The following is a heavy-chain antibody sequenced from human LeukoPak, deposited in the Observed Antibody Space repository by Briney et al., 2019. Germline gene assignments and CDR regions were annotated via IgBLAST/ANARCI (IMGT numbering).Heavy chain of an antibody. Sequence: SETLSLTCTVSGGSISSYYWSWVRQPPGKGLEWIGYIYYSGSANYNPSLKSRVTISVDTSKNQFSLKLSSVTAADTAVYYCARLDPYYFDYWGQGTLVTVSS. CDR1: GGSISSYY. CDR2: IYYSGSA. CDR3: ARLDPYYFDY. V-gene: IGHV4-59*01. J-gene: IGHJ4*02. D-gene: IGHD2-2*03.